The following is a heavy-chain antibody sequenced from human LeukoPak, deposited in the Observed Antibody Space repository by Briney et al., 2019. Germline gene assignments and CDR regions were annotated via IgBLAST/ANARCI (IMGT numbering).Heavy chain of an antibody. V-gene: IGHV4-30-4*08. J-gene: IGHJ4*02. CDR1: GGSISSDDYY. CDR3: ASGTVTNFDY. D-gene: IGHD4-17*01. CDR2: IYYSGST. Sequence: SQTLSLTCTVSGGSISSDDYYWSWIRQPPGKGLEWIGFIYYSGSTYYNPSLKSRVTISVDTSKNQFSLRLSSVTAADTAVYYCASGTVTNFDYWGQGTLVTVSS.